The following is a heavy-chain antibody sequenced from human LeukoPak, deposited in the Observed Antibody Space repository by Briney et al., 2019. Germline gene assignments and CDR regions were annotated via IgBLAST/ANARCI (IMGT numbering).Heavy chain of an antibody. D-gene: IGHD3-16*01. CDR2: INHSGST. CDR1: GESFSGYY. Sequence: SETLSLTCAVYGESFSGYYWSWIRQPPGKGLEWIGEINHSGSTNYNPSLKSRVTISVDTSKNQFSLKLSSVTAADTAVYYCARGLYDYVWGSSRPFFDYWGQGTLVTVSS. CDR3: ARGLYDYVWGSSRPFFDY. J-gene: IGHJ4*02. V-gene: IGHV4-34*01.